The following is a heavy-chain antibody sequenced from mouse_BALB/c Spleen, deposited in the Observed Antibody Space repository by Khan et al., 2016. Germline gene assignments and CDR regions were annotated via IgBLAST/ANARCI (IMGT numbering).Heavy chain of an antibody. Sequence: VQLKESGPGLVKPSQSLSLTCTVTGYSITSDYAWNWIRQFPGNKLEWMGYISYSGSTSYNPSLKSRISITRDTSKNQFFLQLNSVTTEDTATYYCARDYYGSSNYFDYWGQGTTLTVSS. D-gene: IGHD1-1*01. CDR1: GYSITSDYA. J-gene: IGHJ2*01. CDR3: ARDYYGSSNYFDY. CDR2: ISYSGST. V-gene: IGHV3-2*02.